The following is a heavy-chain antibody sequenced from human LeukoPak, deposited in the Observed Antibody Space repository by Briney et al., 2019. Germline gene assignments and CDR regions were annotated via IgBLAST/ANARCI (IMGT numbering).Heavy chain of an antibody. J-gene: IGHJ6*02. CDR3: ARDLVATFDSYSMDV. Sequence: WGSLRLSCAASGFTFSSYGMHWVRQAPGKGLEGVAVIWYDGSNKYRADSVKGRLNLSRDYSKNPLYLKMNSLRAEDTAVYYCARDLVATFDSYSMDVWGQGTTVTVSS. CDR1: GFTFSSYG. D-gene: IGHD5-12*01. CDR2: IWYDGSNK. V-gene: IGHV3-33*01.